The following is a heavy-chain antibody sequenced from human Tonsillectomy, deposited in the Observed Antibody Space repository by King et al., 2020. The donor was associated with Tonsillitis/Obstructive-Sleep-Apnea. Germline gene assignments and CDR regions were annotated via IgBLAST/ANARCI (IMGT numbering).Heavy chain of an antibody. D-gene: IGHD3-16*01. V-gene: IGHV3-7*02. Sequence: VQLVESGGGFVQPGGSLRLSCAASGFIFSNYWMGWVRQAPGKGREWVANIKGDGSETYYVGSVKGRFTISRDNTKNSLHLQMDSLRSEDTAVYYCAGGLGGGYWGQGTLVTVSS. CDR2: IKGDGSET. J-gene: IGHJ4*02. CDR1: GFIFSNYW. CDR3: AGGLGGGY.